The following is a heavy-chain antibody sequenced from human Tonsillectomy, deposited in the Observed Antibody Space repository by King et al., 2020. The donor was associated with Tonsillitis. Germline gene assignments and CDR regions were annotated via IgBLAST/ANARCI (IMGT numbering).Heavy chain of an antibody. CDR1: GFTFDDYA. CDR3: AKGLKTGNKYWYLDL. D-gene: IGHD1/OR15-1a*01. CDR2: ISWDSASM. J-gene: IGHJ2*01. V-gene: IGHV3-9*01. Sequence: VQLVESGGGLVQPGRSLRLSCRVSGFTFDDYAVHWVRQAPGKGLEWVSGISWDSASMDYADSMKGRFTISRDNAKNSLYLQMNQLRAEDTAFYYCAKGLKTGNKYWYLDLWGRGTLVTVSS.